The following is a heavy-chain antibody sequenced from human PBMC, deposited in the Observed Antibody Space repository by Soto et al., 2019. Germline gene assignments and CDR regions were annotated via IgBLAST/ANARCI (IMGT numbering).Heavy chain of an antibody. CDR1: GYTFASYD. CDR3: ARSSGYSYGFDY. Sequence: ASVKVSCKASGYTFASYDMNWVRQAPGQGLEWMGWMNPYSNNTGYAQKFQGRLTMTRDIALSTAHMELSSLRNDDTAVYYCARSSGYSYGFDYWGQGTLVTVSS. J-gene: IGHJ4*02. CDR2: MNPYSNNT. D-gene: IGHD5-18*01. V-gene: IGHV1-8*01.